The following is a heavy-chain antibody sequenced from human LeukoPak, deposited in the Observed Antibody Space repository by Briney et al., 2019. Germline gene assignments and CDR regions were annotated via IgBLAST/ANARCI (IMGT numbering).Heavy chain of an antibody. Sequence: PSETQSLTCAVYGGSFSGYYWSWIRQPPGKGLEWIGEINHSGSTNYNPSLKSRVTISVDTSKNQFSLKLSSVTAADTAVYYCVIDGKYYSSGDYWGQGTLVTVSS. CDR1: GGSFSGYY. J-gene: IGHJ4*02. CDR2: INHSGST. D-gene: IGHD6-19*01. V-gene: IGHV4-34*01. CDR3: VIDGKYYSSGDY.